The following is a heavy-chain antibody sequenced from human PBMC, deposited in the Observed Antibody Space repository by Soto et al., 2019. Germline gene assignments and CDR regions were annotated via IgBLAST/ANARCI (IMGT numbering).Heavy chain of an antibody. Sequence: PGGSLRLSCAASGFTFSSYGMHWVRQAPGKGLEWVAVISNDGGYEYYTDSVKGRFTISRDNSKNTLYLQMDSLRAEDTAVYYCAKDQETFYYDSLASWGQGTLVTVSS. V-gene: IGHV3-30*18. J-gene: IGHJ5*02. CDR3: AKDQETFYYDSLAS. CDR1: GFTFSSYG. D-gene: IGHD3-22*01. CDR2: ISNDGGYE.